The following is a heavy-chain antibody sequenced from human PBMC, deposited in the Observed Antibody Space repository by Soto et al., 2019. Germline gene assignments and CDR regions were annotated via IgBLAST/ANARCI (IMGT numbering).Heavy chain of an antibody. J-gene: IGHJ6*02. Sequence: ASVKVSCKASGYTFTSYAMHWVRQAPGQRLEWMGWINAGNGNTKYSQKFQGRVTITRDTSAGTAYMELSSLRSEDTAVYYCAMEWLLSHYYYYGMDVWGQGTTVTVSS. CDR2: INAGNGNT. D-gene: IGHD3-3*01. CDR3: AMEWLLSHYYYYGMDV. CDR1: GYTFTSYA. V-gene: IGHV1-3*01.